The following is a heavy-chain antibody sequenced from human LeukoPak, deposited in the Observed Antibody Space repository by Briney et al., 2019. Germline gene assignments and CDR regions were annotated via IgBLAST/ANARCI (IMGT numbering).Heavy chain of an antibody. J-gene: IGHJ4*02. Sequence: GGSLRLSCAASGFTFSSYAMSWVRQAPGKGLEWVSAISGSDGSTYYADSVKGRFTISRDNSKNTLYLQMNSLRAEDTAVYYCAKTRAYYYDAYDYWGQGTLVTVSS. V-gene: IGHV3-23*01. CDR2: ISGSDGST. CDR3: AKTRAYYYDAYDY. CDR1: GFTFSSYA. D-gene: IGHD3-22*01.